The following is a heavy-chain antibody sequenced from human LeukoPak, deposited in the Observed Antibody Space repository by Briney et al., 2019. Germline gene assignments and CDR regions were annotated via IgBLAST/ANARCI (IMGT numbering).Heavy chain of an antibody. CDR1: GGSTSTYY. CDR3: ARVVYSGSWGYFDY. J-gene: IGHJ4*02. V-gene: IGHV4-59*01. D-gene: IGHD3-10*01. Sequence: PSETLSLTCTVSGGSTSTYYWSWIRQSPGKGLEWIGYIYYSGSTSYNPSLKSRLTISIDTSKTQFYLKLSSVTAADTAVYYCARVVYSGSWGYFDYWGQGILVTVSS. CDR2: IYYSGST.